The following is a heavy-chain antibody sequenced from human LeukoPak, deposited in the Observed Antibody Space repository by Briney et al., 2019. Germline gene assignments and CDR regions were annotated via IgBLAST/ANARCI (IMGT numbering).Heavy chain of an antibody. CDR2: TYYRSKWYS. CDR1: GDSVSSSTAA. D-gene: IGHD2-15*01. V-gene: IGHV6-1*01. Sequence: SQTLSLTCAISGDSVSSSTAAWNWLRQSPSRGLDWLGRTYYRSKWYSDFAEYVKSRITIDPDTSKNQFSLQLNSVTPDDTAVYFCARGQTGSGRIFDYWGQGTLVTVSS. J-gene: IGHJ4*02. CDR3: ARGQTGSGRIFDY.